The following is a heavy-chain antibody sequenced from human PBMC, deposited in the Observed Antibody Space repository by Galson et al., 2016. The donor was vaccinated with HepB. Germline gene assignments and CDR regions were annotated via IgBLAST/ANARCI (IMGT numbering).Heavy chain of an antibody. Sequence: SLRLSCAASGFTFSSYGMHWVRQAPGKGLEWVAVIWYDGSNKYYADSVKGRFTISRDNSKNTLYVQMNSLKTEDTAVYYCTRTTAPGSIFGVRGHYYGMDVWGQGTTVTVSS. CDR3: TRTTAPGSIFGVRGHYYGMDV. D-gene: IGHD3-3*01. CDR2: IWYDGSNK. V-gene: IGHV3-33*01. CDR1: GFTFSSYG. J-gene: IGHJ6*02.